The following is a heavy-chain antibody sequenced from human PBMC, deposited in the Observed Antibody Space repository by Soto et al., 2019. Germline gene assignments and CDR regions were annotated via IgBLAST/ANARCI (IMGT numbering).Heavy chain of an antibody. Sequence: QVQLVESGGGVVQPGRSLRLSCAASGFTFSRYGMHWVRQAPGRGLEWVAVIWYDGSNIYYADSVKGRFTISRDNSKDPLDLQMNSLRAEDTAVYYCARDREQWLVGYYFDYGGQGTLVTVSS. J-gene: IGHJ4*02. CDR2: IWYDGSNI. CDR3: ARDREQWLVGYYFDY. D-gene: IGHD6-19*01. V-gene: IGHV3-33*01. CDR1: GFTFSRYG.